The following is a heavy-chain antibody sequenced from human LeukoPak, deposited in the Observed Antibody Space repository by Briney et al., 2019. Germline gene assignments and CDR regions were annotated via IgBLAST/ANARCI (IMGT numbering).Heavy chain of an antibody. CDR3: TRPFYYDSSRNAFDV. D-gene: IGHD3-22*01. CDR1: GFTVSGSA. Sequence: GGSLKLSCAASGFTVSGSAMHWVRQASGKGLEWVGRIRSKPNSYATAYGESVKGRFTISRDDSKNTTYLQMNSLKTEDTAVYYCTRPFYYDSSRNAFDVWGQGTMVTVSS. CDR2: IRSKPNSYAT. V-gene: IGHV3-73*01. J-gene: IGHJ3*01.